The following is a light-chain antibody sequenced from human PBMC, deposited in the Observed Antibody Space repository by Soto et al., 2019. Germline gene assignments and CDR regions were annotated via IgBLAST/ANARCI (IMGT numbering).Light chain of an antibody. CDR2: KVS. CDR3: QQYSRYPWK. J-gene: IGKJ1*01. Sequence: DLQMTQSPFTLSASVGDRVTISCRAGQTISSWLAWYQHKPGKAPKLLIYKVSTLQTGGPSTFSGCGSGTEFTPTISSLQPDDFVTYYCQQYSRYPWKFGKGTKVESK. V-gene: IGKV1-5*03. CDR1: QTISSW.